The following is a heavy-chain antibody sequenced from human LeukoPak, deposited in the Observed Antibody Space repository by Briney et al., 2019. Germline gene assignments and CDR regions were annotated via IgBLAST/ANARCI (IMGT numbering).Heavy chain of an antibody. CDR3: AAGIAVAKYYFDY. Sequence: GASVKVSCKASGGTFSSYAISWVRQAPGQGLEWMGGIIPIFGTANYAQKFQGRVTITADESTSTAYMELSSLRSEDTAVYYCAAGIAVAKYYFDYWGQGTWSPSPQ. CDR2: IIPIFGTA. D-gene: IGHD6-19*01. V-gene: IGHV1-69*13. J-gene: IGHJ4*02. CDR1: GGTFSSYA.